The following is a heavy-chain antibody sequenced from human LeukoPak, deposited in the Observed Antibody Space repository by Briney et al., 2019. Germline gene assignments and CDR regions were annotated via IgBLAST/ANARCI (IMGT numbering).Heavy chain of an antibody. Sequence: PSETLSLTCTVSGGSISSGSHYWNWIRQPAGKGLEWIGRIYTRGGTNYNPSLKSRGTISVDTSKNQLSLKLSSVSAADTAVYYCAREVGGYRYGYRPTELYWYFDLWGRGTLVTVSS. V-gene: IGHV4-61*02. D-gene: IGHD5-18*01. CDR1: GGSISSGSHY. CDR2: IYTRGGT. J-gene: IGHJ2*01. CDR3: AREVGGYRYGYRPTELYWYFDL.